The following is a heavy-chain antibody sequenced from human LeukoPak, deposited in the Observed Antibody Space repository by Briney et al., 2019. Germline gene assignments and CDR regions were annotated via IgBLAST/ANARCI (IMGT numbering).Heavy chain of an antibody. Sequence: PGGSLRLSCAASGFSFSTYAMHWVRQASGKGPEWVAVIPYDGGSKYYADSVKGRFTISRDNSKNTLYLQMNSLRPEDTAMFFCARDAFYLGSGRTFNWFDPWGQGTLVTVSS. V-gene: IGHV3-30*04. D-gene: IGHD3-10*01. CDR1: GFSFSTYA. J-gene: IGHJ5*02. CDR3: ARDAFYLGSGRTFNWFDP. CDR2: IPYDGGSK.